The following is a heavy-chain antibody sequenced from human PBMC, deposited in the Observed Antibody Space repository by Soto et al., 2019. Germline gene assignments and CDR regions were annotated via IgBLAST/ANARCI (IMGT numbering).Heavy chain of an antibody. CDR1: GGSISSYY. V-gene: IGHV4-59*01. Sequence: SETLSLTCTVSGGSISSYYWSWIRQPPGKGLEWIGYIYYSGSTNYNPSLKSRVTISVDTSKNQFSLKLSSVTAADTAVYYCARAFKGTAMVDYWGQGTLVTVSS. CDR3: ARAFKGTAMVDY. D-gene: IGHD5-18*01. J-gene: IGHJ4*02. CDR2: IYYSGST.